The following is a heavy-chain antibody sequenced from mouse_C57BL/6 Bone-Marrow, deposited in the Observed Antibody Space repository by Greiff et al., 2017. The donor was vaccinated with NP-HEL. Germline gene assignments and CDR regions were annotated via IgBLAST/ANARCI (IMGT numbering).Heavy chain of an antibody. CDR2: INYDGSST. CDR1: GFTFSDYY. V-gene: IGHV5-16*01. D-gene: IGHD2-4*01. J-gene: IGHJ4*01. Sequence: EVHLVESEGGLVQPGGSMKLSCTASGFTFSDYYMAWVRQVPEKGLEWVANINYDGSSTYYLDSLKSRFIISRDNAKNILYLQMSSLKSEDTATYYCAREGGLRRRTYAMDYWGQGTSVTVSS. CDR3: AREGGLRRRTYAMDY.